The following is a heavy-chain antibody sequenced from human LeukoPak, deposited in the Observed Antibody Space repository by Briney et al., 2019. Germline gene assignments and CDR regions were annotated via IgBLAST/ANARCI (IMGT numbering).Heavy chain of an antibody. CDR1: GGSINNHY. Sequence: TSETLSLTCIVSGGSINNHYWTWIRQTPGKGLEWIGDIHYTGTTKYNPSLKSRVTISIDTSTNQFSLMLSSMTAADTAVYYCARDSGQHSGYDWSHWGQGTLVTVSS. CDR2: IHYTGTT. D-gene: IGHD5-12*01. V-gene: IGHV4-59*11. J-gene: IGHJ4*02. CDR3: ARDSGQHSGYDWSH.